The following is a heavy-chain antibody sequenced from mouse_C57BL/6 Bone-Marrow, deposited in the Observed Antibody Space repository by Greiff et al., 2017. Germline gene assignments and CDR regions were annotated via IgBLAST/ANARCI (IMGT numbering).Heavy chain of an antibody. CDR1: GFTFSDYY. CDR3: ARLPYYFDY. CDR2: INYDGSST. V-gene: IGHV5-16*01. Sequence: EVTLMESEGGLVQPGSSMKLSCTASGFTFSDYYMAWVRQVPEKGLEWVANINYDGSSTYYLDSLKSRFIISRDNAKNILYLQMSSLKSEDTATYYCARLPYYFDYWGQGTTRTVSS. J-gene: IGHJ2*01.